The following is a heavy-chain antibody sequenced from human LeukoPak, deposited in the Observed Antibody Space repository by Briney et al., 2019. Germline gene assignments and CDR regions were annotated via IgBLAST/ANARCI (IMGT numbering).Heavy chain of an antibody. CDR1: GGSLSSYY. J-gene: IGHJ4*02. D-gene: IGHD5-24*01. CDR3: ARDLGDGYLANDY. Sequence: PSETLSLTCTVSGGSLSSYYWSWIRQPPGKGLEWIGYIYYSGSTYYNPSLKSRVTISVDASKNQFSLKLSSVTAADTAVYYCARDLGDGYLANDYWGQGTLVTVSS. V-gene: IGHV4-59*12. CDR2: IYYSGST.